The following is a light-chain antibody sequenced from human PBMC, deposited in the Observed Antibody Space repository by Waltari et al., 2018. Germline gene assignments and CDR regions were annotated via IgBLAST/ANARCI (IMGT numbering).Light chain of an antibody. CDR1: QSVRSTY. J-gene: IGKJ2*01. CDR3: QQYGASPFT. V-gene: IGKV3-20*01. Sequence: EIVLTQSPGTLSLSPGARATLSCRASQSVRSTYLAWYQQKGGQAPRLIIYGASRRATGISDRFSGSGSETDFTLTISRLEPEDCAVYYCQQYGASPFTFGQGTKLEI. CDR2: GAS.